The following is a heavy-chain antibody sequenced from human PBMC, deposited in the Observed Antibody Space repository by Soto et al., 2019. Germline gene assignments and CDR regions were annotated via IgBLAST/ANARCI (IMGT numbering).Heavy chain of an antibody. Sequence: QVQLVQSGAEVKKPGSSVKVSCKASGGTFSSYAISWVRQAPGQGLAWMGGIIPIFGTANYAQKFQGRVTITADKSTSTAYMELSSLRSEDTAVYYCARGRKRITMIVDAFDIWGQGTMVTVSS. CDR3: ARGRKRITMIVDAFDI. D-gene: IGHD3-22*01. J-gene: IGHJ3*02. V-gene: IGHV1-69*06. CDR2: IIPIFGTA. CDR1: GGTFSSYA.